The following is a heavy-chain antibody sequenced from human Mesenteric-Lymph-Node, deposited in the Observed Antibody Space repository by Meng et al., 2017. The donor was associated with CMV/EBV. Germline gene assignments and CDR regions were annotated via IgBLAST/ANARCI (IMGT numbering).Heavy chain of an antibody. CDR2: INPNSGVS. CDR3: ARDNVDPEGFDP. V-gene: IGHV1-2*06. J-gene: IGHJ5*02. D-gene: IGHD2-15*01. Sequence: QVQLVQPRAEVGKPGASVMVSCKASGYTFTDFYIHWVRQAPGQGLEWMGRINPNSGVSNSAQTFQGRVTMTRDTSISTAYMELGRLTSDDTAVYYCARDNVDPEGFDPWGQGTLVTVSS. CDR1: GYTFTDFY.